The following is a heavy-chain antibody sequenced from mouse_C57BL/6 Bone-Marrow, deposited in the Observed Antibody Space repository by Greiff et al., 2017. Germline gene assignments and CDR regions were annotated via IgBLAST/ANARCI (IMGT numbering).Heavy chain of an antibody. CDR3: ARGVVKDAMDY. Sequence: EVMLVASGGGLVQPGASLKLSCESNEYEFPSHDMSWVRKTPEKRLELVAAINSDGGSTYYPDTMERRFIISRDNTKKTLYLQMSSLRSEDTALYYCARGVVKDAMDYWGQGTSVTVSS. J-gene: IGHJ4*01. V-gene: IGHV5-2*01. CDR2: INSDGGST. CDR1: EYEFPSHD. D-gene: IGHD1-1*02.